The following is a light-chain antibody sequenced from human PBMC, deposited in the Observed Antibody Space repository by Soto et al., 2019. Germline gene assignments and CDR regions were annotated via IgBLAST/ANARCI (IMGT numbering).Light chain of an antibody. CDR3: QVWESSGDQVV. CDR1: NIGSKS. CDR2: DDS. Sequence: SYELTQTSSVSVAPGQTAKITCGENNIGSKSVHWYQQKAGQAPVLVVHDDSDRPSGIPERFSGSNSANTATLTISRVEAGDEADYYCQVWESSGDQVVFAGGTKLTVL. V-gene: IGLV3-21*02. J-gene: IGLJ2*01.